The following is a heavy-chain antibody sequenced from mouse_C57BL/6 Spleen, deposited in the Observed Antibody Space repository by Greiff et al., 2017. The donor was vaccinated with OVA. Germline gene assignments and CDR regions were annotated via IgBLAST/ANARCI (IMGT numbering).Heavy chain of an antibody. CDR3: ARAGGNHWYFDV. Sequence: EVKLVESEGGLVQPGSSMKLSCTASGFTFSDYYMAWVRQVPEKGLEWVANINYDGSSTYYLDSLKSRFIISRDNAKNMLYLQMSSLKSEDKATYYCARAGGNHWYFDVWGTGTTVTVSS. V-gene: IGHV5-16*01. D-gene: IGHD2-1*01. CDR1: GFTFSDYY. J-gene: IGHJ1*03. CDR2: INYDGSST.